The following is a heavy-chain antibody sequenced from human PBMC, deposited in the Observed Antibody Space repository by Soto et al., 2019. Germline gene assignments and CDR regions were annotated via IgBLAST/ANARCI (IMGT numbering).Heavy chain of an antibody. CDR1: GGSISSGGYD. V-gene: IGHV4-31*02. CDR2: IYYSGST. J-gene: IGHJ5*02. CDR3: AIIPLVRGGGWFHP. Sequence: PSESLSLTWTVAGGSISSGGYDWSWIRQHPGKGLEWIGYIYYSGSTYYNPSVKRRVTISVDTSKNQSFLKLTSVTAADTAVYFCAIIPLVRGGGWFHPWGQGTLVTVSS. D-gene: IGHD3-10*01.